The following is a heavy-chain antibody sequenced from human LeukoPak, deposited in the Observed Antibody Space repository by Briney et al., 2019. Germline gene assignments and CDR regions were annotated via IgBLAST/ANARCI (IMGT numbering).Heavy chain of an antibody. J-gene: IGHJ4*02. V-gene: IGHV1-46*01. CDR3: ARCYSGYDYGPVY. D-gene: IGHD5-12*01. CDR1: GYIISSYY. CDR2: ISPSGGGT. Sequence: ASEKVSCKASGYIISSYYIHWVRQAPGQGLEWMGIISPSGGGTSYAQRFQGRVSVARDTSTNTVYMELSGLRSEDTAIYYCARCYSGYDYGPVYWGQGTLVTVSS.